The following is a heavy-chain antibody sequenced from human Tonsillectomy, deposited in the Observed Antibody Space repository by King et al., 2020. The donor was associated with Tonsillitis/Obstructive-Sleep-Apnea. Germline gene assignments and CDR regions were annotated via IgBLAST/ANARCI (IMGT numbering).Heavy chain of an antibody. CDR2: ISAYNGDT. CDR1: GYTFTTYG. CDR3: ARDSMSHYYDSSGYYTFDY. V-gene: IGHV1-18*01. Sequence: LQLVQSGAEVKKPGASVKASCKASGYTFTTYGISWVRQAPGQGLEWMGWISAYNGDTNHAQKLQGRVTMTTDTSTSTAYMEVRGLGSDDTAVYYCARDSMSHYYDSSGYYTFDYWGQATLDTVSS. J-gene: IGHJ4*02. D-gene: IGHD3-22*01.